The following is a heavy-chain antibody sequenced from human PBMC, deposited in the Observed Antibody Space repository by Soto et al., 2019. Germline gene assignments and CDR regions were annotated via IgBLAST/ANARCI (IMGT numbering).Heavy chain of an antibody. V-gene: IGHV1-69*12. D-gene: IGHD2-21*02. CDR3: ARAGGGGDCTNWFDA. J-gene: IGHJ5*02. Sequence: QVQLVQSGAEVKKPGSSVKVSCKASGGTFSSYAISWVRQAPGQGLEWMGGIIPIFGTANYAQKCQGRVTITADESTSTAYMGLSSLRSEDTAVYYCARAGGGGDCTNWFDAWGQGTLVTVSS. CDR1: GGTFSSYA. CDR2: IIPIFGTA.